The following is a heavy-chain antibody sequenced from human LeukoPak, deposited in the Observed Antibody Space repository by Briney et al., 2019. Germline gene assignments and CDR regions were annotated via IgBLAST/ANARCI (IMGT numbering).Heavy chain of an antibody. Sequence: GGSLRLSCAASGFTFSSYSMNWVRQAPGKGLEWVSSISSSSSYIYYADSVKGRFTISRDNAKNSLYLQMNSLRAEDTAVYYCASHSGSYTEGFDYWGQGTLVTVSS. D-gene: IGHD1-26*01. J-gene: IGHJ4*02. CDR2: ISSSSSYI. CDR1: GFTFSSYS. V-gene: IGHV3-21*01. CDR3: ASHSGSYTEGFDY.